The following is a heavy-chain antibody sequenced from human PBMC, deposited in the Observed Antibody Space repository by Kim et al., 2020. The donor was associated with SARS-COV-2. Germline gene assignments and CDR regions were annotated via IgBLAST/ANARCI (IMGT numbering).Heavy chain of an antibody. Sequence: PTLKSRVTISEKTYKNQFTLKRSSVTAADTAVYYCARQGIAVAGRRNFDYWGQGTLVTVSS. D-gene: IGHD6-19*01. CDR3: ARQGIAVAGRRNFDY. V-gene: IGHV4-39*01. J-gene: IGHJ4*02.